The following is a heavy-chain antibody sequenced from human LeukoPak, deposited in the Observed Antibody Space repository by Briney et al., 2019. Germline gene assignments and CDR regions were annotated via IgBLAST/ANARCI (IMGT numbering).Heavy chain of an antibody. CDR3: ARVGGFSGYDWVDY. D-gene: IGHD5-12*01. V-gene: IGHV1-8*02. CDR2: MNPNSGNT. J-gene: IGHJ4*02. CDR1: GYTFTSYD. Sequence: GASVKVSCKASGYTFTSYDINWVRQATGQGLEWMGWMNPNSGNTGYAQKFQGRVTMTRNTSISTAYMELSSLRSEDTAVYYCARVGGFSGYDWVDYWGQGTLVTVSS.